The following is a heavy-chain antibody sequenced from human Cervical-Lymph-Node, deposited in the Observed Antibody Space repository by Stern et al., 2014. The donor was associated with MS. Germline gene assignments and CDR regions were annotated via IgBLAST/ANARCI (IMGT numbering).Heavy chain of an antibody. CDR2: IWFDGSNK. D-gene: IGHD4-17*01. V-gene: IGHV3-33*01. CDR3: ARGGITVTPHYYGLDV. CDR1: GFIFRSYG. J-gene: IGHJ6*02. Sequence: VHLVESGGGVVQPGRSLRLSCAASGFIFRSYGMHWVRQAPGKGLEWVALIWFDGSNKFYADSVKGRLSISRDNSKSAMYLRLDSLRAEDTAVYYCARGGITVTPHYYGLDVWGQGTTVTVSS.